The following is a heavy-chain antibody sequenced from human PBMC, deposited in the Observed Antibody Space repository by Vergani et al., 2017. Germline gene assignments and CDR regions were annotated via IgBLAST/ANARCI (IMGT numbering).Heavy chain of an antibody. V-gene: IGHV3-23*01. CDR3: TTAWGLYYLHGEYCQY. Sequence: DVQLLESGGGLVQPGGSRRLSCAGAGFTFDTYTMAYVRQAPGKGLEWVATISSGGGDIFYADSVKGRFTISRDNSKNTLFLQMNSLKDEDTAVYYCTTAWGLYYLHGEYCQYWCRGTLVSVSS. CDR2: ISSGGGDI. J-gene: IGHJ1*01. CDR1: GFTFDTYT. D-gene: IGHD3-10*01.